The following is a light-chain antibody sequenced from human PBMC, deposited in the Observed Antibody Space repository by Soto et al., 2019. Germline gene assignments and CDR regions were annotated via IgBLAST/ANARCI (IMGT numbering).Light chain of an antibody. V-gene: IGKV1-39*01. CDR1: QSISSY. CDR2: AAS. Sequence: IQMTQSTSSLSASVGDRVTITCRASQSISSYLNWYQQKPGKAPKLLIYAASSLQSGVPSRFSGSGSGTDFTLTISSLQPEDFATYYCQQSYSTPPTFGQGTKVDI. J-gene: IGKJ1*01. CDR3: QQSYSTPPT.